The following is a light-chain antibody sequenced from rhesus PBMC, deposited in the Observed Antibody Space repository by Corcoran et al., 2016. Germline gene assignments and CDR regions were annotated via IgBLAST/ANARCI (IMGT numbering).Light chain of an antibody. J-gene: IGKJ3*01. Sequence: DIQMTQSPSSLSASVGDRVTITCRASENVNNYLNWYQQKPGKAPKLLIYKASTWQSGVPSRFRGSGSGTDYPFTISSLQPEYVATYYCQHGYGTPFTFGPGTKLDIQ. CDR3: QHGYGTPFT. V-gene: IGKV1-74*01. CDR2: KAS. CDR1: ENVNNY.